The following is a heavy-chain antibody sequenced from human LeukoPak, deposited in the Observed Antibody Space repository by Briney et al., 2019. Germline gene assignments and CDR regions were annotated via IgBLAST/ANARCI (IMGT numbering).Heavy chain of an antibody. CDR1: GFTLSNYW. D-gene: IGHD2/OR15-2a*01. Sequence: GGSLRHSCAASGFTLSNYWMNWVRQAPGKGLEWVANIKQDGREKYYVDSVAGRFTISRDNAKNSLYLQMNSLRADDTAVYYCARNRGLDYWGQGTLVTVSS. CDR2: IKQDGREK. J-gene: IGHJ4*02. CDR3: ARNRGLDY. V-gene: IGHV3-7*05.